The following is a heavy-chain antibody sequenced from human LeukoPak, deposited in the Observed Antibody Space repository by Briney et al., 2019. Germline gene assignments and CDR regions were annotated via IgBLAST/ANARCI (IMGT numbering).Heavy chain of an antibody. V-gene: IGHV1-46*01. CDR3: AIDGGGGMVSVWFDP. Sequence: ASVKVSCKASGYTFTNYYMHWVRQAPGQGLEWMGIINPSGGSTSYAQKFQGRVTMTRDTSTSTVYMELSSLRSEDTAVYYCAIDGGGGMVSVWFDPWGQGTLVTVSS. CDR1: GYTFTNYY. D-gene: IGHD3-3*01. CDR2: INPSGGST. J-gene: IGHJ5*02.